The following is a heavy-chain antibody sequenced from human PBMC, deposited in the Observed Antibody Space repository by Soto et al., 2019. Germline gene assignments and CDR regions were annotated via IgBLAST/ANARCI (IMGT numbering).Heavy chain of an antibody. Sequence: EASVKVSCKASGYTFTSYGISWVRQAPGQGLEWMGWISAYNGNTNYAQKLQGRVTMTTDTSTSTAYMELRSLRSDDTAVYYCARDGKYYDFWSGYQTPIFDYWGQGTLVTVSS. CDR3: ARDGKYYDFWSGYQTPIFDY. CDR1: GYTFTSYG. J-gene: IGHJ4*02. V-gene: IGHV1-18*01. D-gene: IGHD3-3*01. CDR2: ISAYNGNT.